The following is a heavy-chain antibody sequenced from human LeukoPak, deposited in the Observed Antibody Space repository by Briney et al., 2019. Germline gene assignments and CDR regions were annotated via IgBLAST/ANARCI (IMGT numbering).Heavy chain of an antibody. CDR1: GGSISSTSYH. Sequence: PSETLSLTCTVSGGSISSTSYHWAWIRQPPGKGLEWIATVYYTGSAYYNPSLKSRVTISVDTSKSQFSLKLSPVTTADTALYYCARYASGSYYWFDPWGQGTLVTVSS. J-gene: IGHJ5*02. D-gene: IGHD3-10*01. CDR2: VYYTGSA. CDR3: ARYASGSYYWFDP. V-gene: IGHV4-39*01.